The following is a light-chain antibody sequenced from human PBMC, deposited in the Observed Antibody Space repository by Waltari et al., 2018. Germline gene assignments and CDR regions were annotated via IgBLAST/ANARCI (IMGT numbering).Light chain of an antibody. Sequence: SPGLTQPPSVSVSPGQTAIIPCSGDELADKYISCFQQKSGQAPVVVIRRNTGRPSGIPERFSASDSGTTGTLVISGVQAEDEAEYYCQSADDSGDHVLFGGGTKLTVL. J-gene: IGLJ2*01. V-gene: IGLV3-25*03. CDR1: ELADKY. CDR3: QSADDSGDHVL. CDR2: RNT.